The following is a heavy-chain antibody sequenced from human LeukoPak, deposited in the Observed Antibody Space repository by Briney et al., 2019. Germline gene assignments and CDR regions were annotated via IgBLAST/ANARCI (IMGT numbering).Heavy chain of an antibody. Sequence: PGGSLRLSCAASGFTVSSNYMSWVRQAPGKGLEWVSVIYSGGSTYYADSVKGRFTISRDNSKNTLYLQMNSLRAEDTAVYYCARDLGWGYCYDSSGYFDYWGQGTLVTVSS. J-gene: IGHJ4*02. CDR2: IYSGGST. CDR1: GFTVSSNY. V-gene: IGHV3-66*01. D-gene: IGHD3-22*01. CDR3: ARDLGWGYCYDSSGYFDY.